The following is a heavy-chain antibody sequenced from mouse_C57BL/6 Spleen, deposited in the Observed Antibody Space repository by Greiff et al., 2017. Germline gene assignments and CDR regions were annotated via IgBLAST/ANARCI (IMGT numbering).Heavy chain of an antibody. CDR1: GFSLTSYG. D-gene: IGHD2-4*01. CDR2: IWRGGST. V-gene: IGHV2-5*01. Sequence: VKLMESGPGLVQPSQSLSITCTVSGFSLTSYGVHWVRQSPGKGLEWLGVIWRGGSTDYNAAFMSRLSITKDNSKCQVFFKMNSLQADDTAIYYCANYDYDGDYYAMDYWGQGTSVTVSS. CDR3: ANYDYDGDYYAMDY. J-gene: IGHJ4*01.